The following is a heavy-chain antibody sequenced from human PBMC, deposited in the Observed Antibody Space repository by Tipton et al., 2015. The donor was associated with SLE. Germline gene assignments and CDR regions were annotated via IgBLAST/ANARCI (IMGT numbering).Heavy chain of an antibody. J-gene: IGHJ4*02. CDR1: GYTFTSYA. Sequence: QSGPEVKKPGASVKVSCKASGYTFTSYAVHWVRQAPGQRLEWMGWINAGNGNTKYSQKFQGRVTITRDTSASTAYMELSSLRSEDTAVYYCARDEGWGWFDYWGQGTLVTVSS. D-gene: IGHD2-21*01. V-gene: IGHV1-3*01. CDR2: INAGNGNT. CDR3: ARDEGWGWFDY.